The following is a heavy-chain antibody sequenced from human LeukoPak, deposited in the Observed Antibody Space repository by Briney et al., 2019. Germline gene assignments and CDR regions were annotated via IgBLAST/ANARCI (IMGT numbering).Heavy chain of an antibody. Sequence: PGGSLRLSCAASGFTVSSNYMSWVRQAPGKGLEWVSVIYTGGSTFYSDSVKGRFTISRDNAKNSLYPQMNSLRAEDTSVYYCARVLVGGTNWFDPWGQGTLVTVSS. D-gene: IGHD1-26*01. CDR3: ARVLVGGTNWFDP. CDR1: GFTVSSNY. V-gene: IGHV3-66*01. J-gene: IGHJ5*02. CDR2: IYTGGST.